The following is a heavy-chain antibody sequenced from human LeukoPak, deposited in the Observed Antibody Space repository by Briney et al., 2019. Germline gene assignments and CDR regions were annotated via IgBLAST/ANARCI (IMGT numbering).Heavy chain of an antibody. D-gene: IGHD5-12*01. CDR3: TTLWLRSPRDY. CDR1: VFTFSNSY. J-gene: IGHJ4*02. Sequence: GGSLRLSSAASVFTFSNSYMNWVRQAAGKGLEWVGRVKSKTDGGTTDYAAPVKGRFTVSRDDSKNTLYLQMSSLKTEDTALYYCTTLWLRSPRDYSGQGTLVTVSS. V-gene: IGHV3-15*01. CDR2: VKSKTDGGTT.